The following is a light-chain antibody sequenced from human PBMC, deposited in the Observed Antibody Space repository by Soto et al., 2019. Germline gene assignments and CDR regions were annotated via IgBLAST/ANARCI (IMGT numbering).Light chain of an antibody. CDR1: SSDVGAYYS. Sequence: LTXPASVSGSPGQSITISCTGTSSDVGAYYSVSWYQHHPGKAPKLIIYGVTNRPSGVSNRFSGSKSGNTASLTISGLHAEDEADYHCSSYTSGSSHYVFGTGTKVTVL. V-gene: IGLV2-14*01. CDR3: SSYTSGSSHYV. CDR2: GVT. J-gene: IGLJ1*01.